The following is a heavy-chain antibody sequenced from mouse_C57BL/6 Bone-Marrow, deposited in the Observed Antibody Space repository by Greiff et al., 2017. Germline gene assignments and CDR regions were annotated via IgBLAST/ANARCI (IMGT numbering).Heavy chain of an antibody. J-gene: IGHJ2*01. Sequence: QVHVKQPGAELGRPGSSVKLSCKASGYTFTSYWMHWVKQRPIQGLEWIGNIDTSDSETHYNQKFKDKATLTVDKSSSTAYMQLSSLTSEDSAVYYCARQGGYYEDWEDYWGQGTTLTVSS. CDR3: ARQGGYYEDWEDY. CDR1: GYTFTSYW. D-gene: IGHD2-3*01. V-gene: IGHV1-52*01. CDR2: IDTSDSET.